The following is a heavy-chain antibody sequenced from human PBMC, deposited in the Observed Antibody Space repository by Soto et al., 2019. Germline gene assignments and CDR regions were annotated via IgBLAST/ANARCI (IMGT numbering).Heavy chain of an antibody. CDR3: AKDPPRYSSGWYGYFQH. CDR2: ISGSGGST. D-gene: IGHD6-19*01. J-gene: IGHJ1*01. CDR1: GFTFSSYA. Sequence: GGSLRLSCAASGFTFSSYAMSWVRQAPGKGLEWVSAISGSGGSTYYADSVKGRFTISRDNSKNTLYLQMNSLRAEDTAVYYCAKDPPRYSSGWYGYFQHWGQGTLVTVSS. V-gene: IGHV3-23*01.